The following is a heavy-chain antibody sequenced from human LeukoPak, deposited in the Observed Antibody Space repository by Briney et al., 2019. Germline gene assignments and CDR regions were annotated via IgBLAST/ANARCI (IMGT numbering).Heavy chain of an antibody. D-gene: IGHD1-1*01. CDR2: IKQDGSEK. CDR3: GRAVSTGTVDY. Sequence: GGSLRLSGAASGFTFSSYWMSWVRQAPGKGLEWVANIKQDGSEKYYVDSVKGRFTISRDNAKNSLYLQMNSLRAEDTAVYYCGRAVSTGTVDYWGQGTLVTVSS. V-gene: IGHV3-7*01. CDR1: GFTFSSYW. J-gene: IGHJ4*02.